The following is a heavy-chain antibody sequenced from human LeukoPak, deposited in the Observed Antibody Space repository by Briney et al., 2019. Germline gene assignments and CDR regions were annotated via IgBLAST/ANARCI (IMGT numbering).Heavy chain of an antibody. J-gene: IGHJ5*02. CDR2: IYYSGST. V-gene: IGHV4-30-4*08. Sequence: SETLSLTCTVSGGSISSGDYYWSWIRQPPGKGLEWIGYIYYSGSTYYNPFLKSRVTISVDTSKNQFSLKLSSVTAADTAVYYCARGVPAAFNWFDPWGQGTLVTVSS. CDR3: ARGVPAAFNWFDP. D-gene: IGHD2-2*01. CDR1: GGSISSGDYY.